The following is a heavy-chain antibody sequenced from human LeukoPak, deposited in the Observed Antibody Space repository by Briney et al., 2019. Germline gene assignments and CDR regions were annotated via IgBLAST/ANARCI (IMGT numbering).Heavy chain of an antibody. D-gene: IGHD1-26*01. CDR2: ISGGSDDI. V-gene: IGHV3-21*01. Sequence: GGSLRLSCAGSEFTFSSYSMHWVRQAPGKGLEWVSSISGGSDDIYYADSVKGRFTISRDNSKNSLYLQMKRLRAEDTALYYCARRGYSDYSGFDYWGRGTLVTVSS. CDR1: EFTFSSYS. J-gene: IGHJ4*02. CDR3: ARRGYSDYSGFDY.